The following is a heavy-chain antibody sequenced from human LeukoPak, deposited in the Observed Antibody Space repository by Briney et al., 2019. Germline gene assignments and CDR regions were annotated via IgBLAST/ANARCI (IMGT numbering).Heavy chain of an antibody. CDR3: ARDGRRITMVRGVSNWFDP. V-gene: IGHV1-2*06. Sequence: ASVKVSCKASGYTFTGYYMHWVRQAPGQGLEWMGRINPNSGGTNYAQKFQGRVTITRDTSISTAYMELSRLRSDDTAVYYCARDGRRITMVRGVSNWFDPWGQGTLVTVSS. CDR1: GYTFTGYY. J-gene: IGHJ5*02. D-gene: IGHD3-10*01. CDR2: INPNSGGT.